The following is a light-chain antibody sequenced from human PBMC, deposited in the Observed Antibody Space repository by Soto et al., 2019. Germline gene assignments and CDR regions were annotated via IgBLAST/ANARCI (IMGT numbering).Light chain of an antibody. V-gene: IGKV3-15*01. CDR3: QQYNNWPPST. CDR2: GAS. Sequence: EIVMTQSPATLSVSPGERATLSCRASQSVSSNLAWYQQKPGQAPRLLIYGASTRATGIAARVSGSGSGTDFTLTISSLQSEDFVVYYCQQYNNWPPSTFGQGTKLEIK. CDR1: QSVSSN. J-gene: IGKJ2*01.